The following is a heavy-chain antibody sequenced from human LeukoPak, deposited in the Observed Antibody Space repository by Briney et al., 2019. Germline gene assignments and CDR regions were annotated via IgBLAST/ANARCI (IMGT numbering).Heavy chain of an antibody. CDR2: ISAYNGNK. D-gene: IGHD1-20*01. CDR3: ARVWGYNWNGENDY. J-gene: IGHJ4*02. Sequence: ASVKVSCKASGYTFTSYGISWVRQAPGQGLEWMGWISAYNGNKNYAQKLQGRVTMTTDTSTSTAYMVLRSLRSDDTAVYYCARVWGYNWNGENDYWGQGTLVTVSS. V-gene: IGHV1-18*01. CDR1: GYTFTSYG.